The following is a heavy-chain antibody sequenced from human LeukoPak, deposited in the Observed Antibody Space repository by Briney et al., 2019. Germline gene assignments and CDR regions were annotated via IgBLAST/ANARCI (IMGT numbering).Heavy chain of an antibody. D-gene: IGHD2-15*01. CDR3: AKARSVVRPYFDY. CDR2: LTWNSDYI. CDR1: GFTFDDYA. J-gene: IGHJ4*02. Sequence: PGGSLGLSCAASGFTFDDYAMHWVRQAPGQGLEWVSGLTWNSDYIAYADSVKGRFTISRDNAKNSLYLQMNSLRAEDTALYYCAKARSVVRPYFDYWGQGTLVTVSS. V-gene: IGHV3-9*01.